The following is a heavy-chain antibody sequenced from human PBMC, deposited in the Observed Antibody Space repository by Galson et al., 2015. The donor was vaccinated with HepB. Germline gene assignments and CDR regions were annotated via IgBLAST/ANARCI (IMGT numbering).Heavy chain of an antibody. D-gene: IGHD6-19*01. V-gene: IGHV3-13*01. CDR2: IDIVGDT. Sequence: SLRLACAAAGFTFTTYDMHWVRQATGKGLGWASAIDIVGDTYYADSVRGRFTIARDNAQHSLWLQMNSLRGGDTAVYYCAREGVAGGPGYYGMDVWGQGTTVTVSS. CDR3: AREGVAGGPGYYGMDV. CDR1: GFTFTTYD. J-gene: IGHJ6*02.